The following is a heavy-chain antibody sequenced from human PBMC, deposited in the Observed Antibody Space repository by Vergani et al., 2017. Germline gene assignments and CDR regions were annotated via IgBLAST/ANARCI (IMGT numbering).Heavy chain of an antibody. V-gene: IGHV3-23*03. CDR2: IYSGGSST. J-gene: IGHJ4*02. CDR1: GFTFSSYA. D-gene: IGHD5-18*01. CDR3: AKLATTAMVTSRYYFDY. Sequence: EVQLLESGGGLVQPGGSLRLSCAASGFTFSSYAMSWVRQAPGKGLEWVSVIYSGGSSTYYADSVKGRFTISRDNSKNTLYLQMNSLRAEDTAVYYCAKLATTAMVTSRYYFDYWGQGTLVTVSS.